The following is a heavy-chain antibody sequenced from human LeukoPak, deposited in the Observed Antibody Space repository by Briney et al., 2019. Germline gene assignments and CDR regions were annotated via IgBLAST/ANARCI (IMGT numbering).Heavy chain of an antibody. V-gene: IGHV3-23*01. CDR3: AKGSSIVAVVAATY. D-gene: IGHD2-15*01. Sequence: GGSLRLSCAASGFTFSNYAMSWVRQAPGKGLEWVSTISGSGGSTSYADPVKGRFTISRDNSKNALYLQMNSLRAEDTAVYYCAKGSSIVAVVAATYWGQGTLVTVSS. J-gene: IGHJ4*02. CDR1: GFTFSNYA. CDR2: ISGSGGST.